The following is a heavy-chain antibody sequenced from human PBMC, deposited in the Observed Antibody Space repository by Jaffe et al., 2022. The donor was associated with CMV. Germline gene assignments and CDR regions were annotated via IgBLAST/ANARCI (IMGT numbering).Heavy chain of an antibody. Sequence: QLQLQESGPGLVKPSETLSLTCTVSGGSISSSSYYWGWIRQPPGKGLEWIGSIYYSGSTYYNPSLKSRVTISVDTSKNQFSLKLSSVTAADTAVYYCARRQYSSGLGYYYYYGMDVWGQGTTVTVSS. CDR3: ARRQYSSGLGYYYYYGMDV. J-gene: IGHJ6*02. V-gene: IGHV4-39*01. CDR1: GGSISSSSYY. D-gene: IGHD6-19*01. CDR2: IYYSGST.